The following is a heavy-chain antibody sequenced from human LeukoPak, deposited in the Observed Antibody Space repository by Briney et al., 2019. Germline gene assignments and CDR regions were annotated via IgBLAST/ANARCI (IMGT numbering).Heavy chain of an antibody. CDR2: INHSGST. J-gene: IGHJ4*02. CDR1: GGSFSGYY. CDR3: ARSLGVN. V-gene: IGHV4-34*01. Sequence: SETLSLTCAVYGGSFSGYYWSWNRQPPGKGLEWIGEINHSGSTNYNPSLKSRVTISVDTSKNQFALKLSSVTAADTAVYYCARSLGVNWGQGTLVTVSS. D-gene: IGHD2-8*01.